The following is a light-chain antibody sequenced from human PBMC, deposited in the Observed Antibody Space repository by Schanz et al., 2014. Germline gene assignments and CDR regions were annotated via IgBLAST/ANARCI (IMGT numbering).Light chain of an antibody. Sequence: EIVLTQSPGTLSLSPGERATLSCRASQTVGSNHLAWYQLKPGQAPRLLIYGADRRATGIPDRFSGSGSGTDFTLTISSLQPDDFAAYYCQHYVSSPGFGGGTKVEIK. CDR1: QTVGSNH. CDR2: GAD. V-gene: IGKV3-20*01. CDR3: QHYVSSPG. J-gene: IGKJ4*02.